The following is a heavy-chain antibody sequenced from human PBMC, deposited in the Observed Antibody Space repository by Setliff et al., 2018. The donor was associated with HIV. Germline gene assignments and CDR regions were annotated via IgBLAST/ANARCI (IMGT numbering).Heavy chain of an antibody. CDR2: IDPTAGIT. D-gene: IGHD6-13*01. CDR1: GYTFTGYY. V-gene: IGHV1-2*02. CDR3: ARKGAAAGDYMDV. J-gene: IGHJ6*03. Sequence: ASVKVSCKASGYTFTGYYMHWVRQAPGQGLEWMGWIDPTAGITDYAQRFLGRVTITRDTSTSTVYMELSSLTSDDTAVYYCARKGAAAGDYMDVWGKGTTVTVSS.